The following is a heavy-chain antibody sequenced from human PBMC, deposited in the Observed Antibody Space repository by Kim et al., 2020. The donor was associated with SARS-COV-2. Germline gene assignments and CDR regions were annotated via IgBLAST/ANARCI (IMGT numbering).Heavy chain of an antibody. CDR3: AREPHSTGWYGSFDY. D-gene: IGHD6-19*01. Sequence: SETLSLTCTVSGDSISSYFWSWIRQPPGKGLEWIGYIYHTGSTNYNPSLKSRVTISVDTSKNQFSLKLRSVTAADTAVYYCAREPHSTGWYGSFDYWGQGTLVTVSS. V-gene: IGHV4-59*01. CDR1: GDSISSYF. CDR2: IYHTGST. J-gene: IGHJ4*02.